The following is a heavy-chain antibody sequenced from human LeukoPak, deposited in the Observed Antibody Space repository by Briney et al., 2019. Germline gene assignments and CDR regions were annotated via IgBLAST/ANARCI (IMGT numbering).Heavy chain of an antibody. CDR2: ISSSSSTI. V-gene: IGHV3-48*01. CDR3: ARGEIWSGYPFDP. CDR1: GFTFSSYE. Sequence: GGSLRLSCAASGFTFSSYEMNWVRQAPGKGLEWVSYISSSSSTIYYADSVKGRFTISRDNAKNSLYLQMNSLRAEDTAVYYCARGEIWSGYPFDPWGQGTLVTVSS. D-gene: IGHD3-3*01. J-gene: IGHJ5*02.